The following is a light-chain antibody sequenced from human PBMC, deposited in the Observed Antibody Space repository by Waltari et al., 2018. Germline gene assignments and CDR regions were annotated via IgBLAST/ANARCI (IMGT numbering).Light chain of an antibody. J-gene: IGLJ2*01. Sequence: QSGLTQPPSVSGAPGQRVTISCTGSSSNIGAGYDVHWYQLLPGTAPKLLSYGNSNRPSGVPDRYAGAKSGTSASLAITGLQAEDEAGYYCQSYDSSLSGSVFGGGTKLTVL. CDR3: QSYDSSLSGSV. CDR2: GNS. V-gene: IGLV1-40*01. CDR1: SSNIGAGYD.